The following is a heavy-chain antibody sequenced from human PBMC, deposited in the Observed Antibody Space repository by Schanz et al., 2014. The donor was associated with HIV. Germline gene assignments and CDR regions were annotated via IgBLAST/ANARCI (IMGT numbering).Heavy chain of an antibody. V-gene: IGHV1-69*06. CDR2: MIPILDAP. CDR3: ARTDYDILTGYSLGYYGMDV. J-gene: IGHJ6*02. Sequence: QVQLVQSGAEVKKPGSSVKVSCRASGGTFSSFGINWVRQAPGQGLEWMGGMIPILDAPNYAQKLQGRVTMTTDTSTSTAYMELRSLRSDDTAVYYCARTDYDILTGYSLGYYGMDVWGQGTTVTVSS. D-gene: IGHD3-9*01. CDR1: GGTFSSFG.